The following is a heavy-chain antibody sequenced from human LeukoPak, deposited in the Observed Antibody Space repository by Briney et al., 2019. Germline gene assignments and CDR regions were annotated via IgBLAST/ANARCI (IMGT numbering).Heavy chain of an antibody. D-gene: IGHD3-10*01. CDR1: GFTFNNYG. V-gene: IGHV3-30*02. CDR2: IRYNGNNQ. J-gene: IGHJ6*03. CDR3: AKDSAFYYIDV. Sequence: QSGGSLRLSCAASGFTFNNYGMHWVRQAPGKGLEWVAFIRYNGNNQYYADSVKGRFTISRDNSKNTLYLQMNSLKGDDTAVYYCAKDSAFYYIDVWAKGTTVIISS.